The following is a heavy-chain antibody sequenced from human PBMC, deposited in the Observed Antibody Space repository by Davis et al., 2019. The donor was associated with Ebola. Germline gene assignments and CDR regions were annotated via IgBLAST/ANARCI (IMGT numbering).Heavy chain of an antibody. CDR1: GYTLTELS. CDR3: ATARGVIVLDAFDI. D-gene: IGHD3-16*02. J-gene: IGHJ3*02. Sequence: ASVKVSCKVSGYTLTELSMHWVRQAPGKGLEWMGGFDPEDGETIYAQKFQGRVTMTEDTSTDTAYMELSSLRSEDTTVYYCATARGVIVLDAFDIWGQGTMVTVSS. V-gene: IGHV1-24*01. CDR2: FDPEDGET.